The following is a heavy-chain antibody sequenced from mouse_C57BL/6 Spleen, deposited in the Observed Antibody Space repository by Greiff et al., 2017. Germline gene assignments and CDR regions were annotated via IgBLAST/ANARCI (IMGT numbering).Heavy chain of an antibody. J-gene: IGHJ2*01. CDR3: ANDYYGSSYI. CDR1: GYTFTSYW. CDR2: INPNSGST. V-gene: IGHV1-64*01. Sequence: QVQLKQPGAELVKPGASVKLSCKASGYTFTSYWMHWVKQRPGQGLEWIGMINPNSGSTNYNEKFKSKATLTVDKSSSTAYMQLSSLTSEDSAVYYCANDYYGSSYIWGQGTTLTVSS. D-gene: IGHD1-1*01.